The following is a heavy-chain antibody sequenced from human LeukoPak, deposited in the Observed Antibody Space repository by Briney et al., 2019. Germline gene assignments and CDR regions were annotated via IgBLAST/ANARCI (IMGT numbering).Heavy chain of an antibody. Sequence: GGSLRLSCAASGFTFSSYSMNWVRQAPGKGLEWVSSISSSSSYIYYADSVKGRFTISRDNAKNSLYLQMNSLRAEDTAVYYCARLGDLDAFDIWGQGTMVTVSS. CDR3: ARLGDLDAFDI. CDR1: GFTFSSYS. J-gene: IGHJ3*02. CDR2: ISSSSSYI. V-gene: IGHV3-21*01. D-gene: IGHD3-16*01.